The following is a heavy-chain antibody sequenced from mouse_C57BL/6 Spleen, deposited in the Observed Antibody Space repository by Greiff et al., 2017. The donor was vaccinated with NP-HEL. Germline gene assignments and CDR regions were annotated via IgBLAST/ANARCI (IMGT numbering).Heavy chain of an antibody. D-gene: IGHD1-1*01. CDR2: IDPETGGT. J-gene: IGHJ4*01. CDR3: TRLLRSYYAMDY. Sequence: QVQLQQSGAELVRPGASVTLSCKASGYTFTDYEMHWVKQTPVHGLEWIGAIDPETGGTAYNQKFKGKAILTADKSSSTAYIELRSLTSEDSAVYYCTRLLRSYYAMDYWGQGTSVTVSS. V-gene: IGHV1-15*01. CDR1: GYTFTDYE.